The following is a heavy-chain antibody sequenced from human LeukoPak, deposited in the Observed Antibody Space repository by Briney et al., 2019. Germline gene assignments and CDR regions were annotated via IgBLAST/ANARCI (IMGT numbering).Heavy chain of an antibody. Sequence: SETLSLTCAVYGGSFSGYYWSWIRQPPGKALEWIGEINHSGSTDYNPSLKSRVTISVDTSKNQFSLKLTSVTAADTAVYYCARDLVSGYYGSGSYSYYFDYWGQGTLVTVSS. CDR1: GGSFSGYY. V-gene: IGHV4-34*01. J-gene: IGHJ4*02. CDR2: INHSGST. D-gene: IGHD3-10*01. CDR3: ARDLVSGYYGSGSYSYYFDY.